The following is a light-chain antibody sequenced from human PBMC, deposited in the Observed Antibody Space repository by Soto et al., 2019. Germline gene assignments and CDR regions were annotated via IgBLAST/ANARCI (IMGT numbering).Light chain of an antibody. CDR2: EVT. CDR1: SSDVGGYDY. CDR3: QAWDSSTVV. Sequence: QSALTQPPSASGSPGQSVTISCTGTSSDVGGYDYVSWYQQRPGKAPKLLIHEVTKRPSGVPDRFSGSKSGNTASLTVSGLQAEDEADYYCQAWDSSTVVFGGGTKVTVL. V-gene: IGLV2-8*01. J-gene: IGLJ2*01.